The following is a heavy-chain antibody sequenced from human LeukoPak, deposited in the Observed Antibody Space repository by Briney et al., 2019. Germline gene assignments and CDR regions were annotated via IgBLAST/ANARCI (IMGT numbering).Heavy chain of an antibody. Sequence: GGSLRLSCAASGFTVSSNYMSWVRQAPGKGLEWVSVIYSGGSTYYADSVKGRFTISRDNSKNTLYLQMNSLRAEDTAVYYCANSLTTDYYMDVWGNGTTVTVSS. J-gene: IGHJ6*03. V-gene: IGHV3-66*02. CDR3: ANSLTTDYYMDV. CDR1: GFTVSSNY. D-gene: IGHD4-11*01. CDR2: IYSGGST.